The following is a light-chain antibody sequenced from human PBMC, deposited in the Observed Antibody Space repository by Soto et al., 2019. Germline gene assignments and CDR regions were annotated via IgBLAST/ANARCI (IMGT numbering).Light chain of an antibody. CDR2: DVS. CDR3: SLYTSSSTLL. CDR1: SSDVGGYNY. J-gene: IGLJ2*01. Sequence: QSALTQPASVSGSPGQSITISCTGTSSDVGGYNYVSWYQQHPGKAPKLMIYDVSHRPSGVSNRFSGSKSGNTASLTISGLQAEDEADYYCSLYTSSSTLLFGGGTKLTVL. V-gene: IGLV2-14*01.